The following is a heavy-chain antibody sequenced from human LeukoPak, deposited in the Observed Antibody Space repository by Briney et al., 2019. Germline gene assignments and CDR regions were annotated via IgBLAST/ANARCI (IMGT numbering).Heavy chain of an antibody. V-gene: IGHV3-7*01. J-gene: IGHJ6*03. CDR2: IKQDGREK. D-gene: IGHD6-19*01. Sequence: SGGSLRLSCAASGFTFSSYGMSWGRPAPGKGREWVANIKQDGREKYYVDSVKGRFTISRDNAKNSLYLQMNSLRAEDTAMYYCAREGSDWNYYYYMDVWGKGTTVTISS. CDR3: AREGSDWNYYYYMDV. CDR1: GFTFSSYG.